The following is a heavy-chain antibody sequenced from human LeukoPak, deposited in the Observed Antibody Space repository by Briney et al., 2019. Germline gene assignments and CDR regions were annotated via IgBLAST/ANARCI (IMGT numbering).Heavy chain of an antibody. CDR3: ARLINGNPADY. Sequence: PSETLSLTCTVSGGSISSSNYHWGWIRQPPGKGLEWIGSIYYRGNTYYNPSLKSRVTISVDTSRNQFSLKLTSVTAADTAVYYCARLINGNPADYWGQGTLVTVSS. D-gene: IGHD1-14*01. CDR1: GGSISSSNYH. V-gene: IGHV4-39*01. J-gene: IGHJ4*02. CDR2: IYYRGNT.